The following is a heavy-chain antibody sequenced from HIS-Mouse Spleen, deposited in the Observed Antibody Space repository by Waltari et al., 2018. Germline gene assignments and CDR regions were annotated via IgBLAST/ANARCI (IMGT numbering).Heavy chain of an antibody. V-gene: IGHV4-39*01. D-gene: IGHD2-21*02. CDR2: IYYSGST. CDR3: ARKRTASGWFDP. Sequence: QLQLQESGPGLVKPSENLSLTCTVSGGSISSSSYYWGWIRQPPGKGLEWIGSIYYSGSTYYNPSLKSRVTISVDTSKNQFSLKLSSVTAADTAVYYCARKRTASGWFDPWGQGTLVTVSS. J-gene: IGHJ5*02. CDR1: GGSISSSSYY.